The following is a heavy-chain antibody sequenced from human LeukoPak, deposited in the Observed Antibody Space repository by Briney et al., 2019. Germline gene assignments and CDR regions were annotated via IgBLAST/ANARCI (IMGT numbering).Heavy chain of an antibody. D-gene: IGHD3-10*01. CDR3: ARGGWGSGSSYGTYYFDY. CDR1: GGSISSYY. CDR2: IYYSGST. Sequence: SETLSLTCTVSGGSISSYYWSWIRQPPGKGLEWIGYIYYSGSTNYNPSLKSRVTMSVDTSKNQFSLKLSSVTAADTAVYYCARGGWGSGSSYGTYYFDYWGQGTLVTVSS. V-gene: IGHV4-59*12. J-gene: IGHJ4*02.